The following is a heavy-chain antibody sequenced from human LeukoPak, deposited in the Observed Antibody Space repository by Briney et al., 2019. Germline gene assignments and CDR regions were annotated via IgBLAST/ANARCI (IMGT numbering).Heavy chain of an antibody. Sequence: GGSLRLSCAASGFTFSSYGMHWVRQAPGKGLEWVAVISYDGSNKYYADSVKGRFTISRDNSKNTLYLQMNSLRAEDTAVYYCAKLPVVVVPAYLDYWGQGTLVTVSS. D-gene: IGHD2-2*01. CDR3: AKLPVVVVPAYLDY. CDR2: ISYDGSNK. CDR1: GFTFSSYG. J-gene: IGHJ4*02. V-gene: IGHV3-30*18.